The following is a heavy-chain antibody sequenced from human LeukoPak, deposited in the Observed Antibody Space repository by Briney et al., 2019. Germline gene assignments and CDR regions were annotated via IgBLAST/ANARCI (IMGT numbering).Heavy chain of an antibody. D-gene: IGHD3-10*01. CDR3: AKDYGSGQADTYYYYMDV. J-gene: IGHJ6*03. CDR1: GYTFTSYY. V-gene: IGHV1-46*01. Sequence: GASVKVSCKASGYTFTSYYMHWVRQAPGQGLEWMGLINPSGGTTSYAQKFQGRVTMTRDTSTSTVYMELSSLRSEDTAVYYCAKDYGSGQADTYYYYMDVWGKGTTVTISS. CDR2: INPSGGTT.